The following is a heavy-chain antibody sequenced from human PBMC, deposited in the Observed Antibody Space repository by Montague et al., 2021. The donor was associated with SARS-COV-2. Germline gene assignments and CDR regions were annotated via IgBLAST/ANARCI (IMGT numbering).Heavy chain of an antibody. CDR3: ARRHYYYDSSGQFDP. V-gene: IGHV4-39*07. Sequence: SETLSLTCTVSGGSVSSSTYYWVWIRQPPGKGLVWIASIYYSGSSYFNPSLKSRVAISIDTSQYQFSLKLSSVAAADTAVYYCARRHYYYDSSGQFDPWGQGTLVTVSS. D-gene: IGHD3-22*01. CDR1: GGSVSSSTYY. CDR2: IYYSGSS. J-gene: IGHJ5*02.